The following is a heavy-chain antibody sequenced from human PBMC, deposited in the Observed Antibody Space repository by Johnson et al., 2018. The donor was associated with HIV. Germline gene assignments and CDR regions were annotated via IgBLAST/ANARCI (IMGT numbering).Heavy chain of an antibody. CDR1: GFTFDDYA. CDR3: AKAPYGSGIRPGAFDI. CDR2: ISWNSGSI. Sequence: VQLVESGGGVVQPGGSLRLSCAASGFTFDDYAMHWVRQAPGKGLEWVSGISWNSGSIGYADSVKGRFTISRDNAKNSLYLQMNSLRAEDTAVYYCAKAPYGSGIRPGAFDIWGQGTRVTVSS. D-gene: IGHD3-10*01. V-gene: IGHV3-9*01. J-gene: IGHJ3*02.